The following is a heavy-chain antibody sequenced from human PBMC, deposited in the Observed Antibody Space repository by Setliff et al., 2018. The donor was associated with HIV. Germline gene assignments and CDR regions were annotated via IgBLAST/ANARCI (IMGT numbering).Heavy chain of an antibody. CDR2: IYHSGST. D-gene: IGHD3-10*01. J-gene: IGHJ6*02. Sequence: TSETLSLTCAVSGYSISSGYHWGWIRQPPGKGLEWIGSIYHSGSTYYNPSLKSRVTISVDTSKNQFSLKLSSVTAADTAVYYCARRPYYYGSGSYVYYGMDVWGQGTTVTVSS. CDR1: GYSISSGYH. CDR3: ARRPYYYGSGSYVYYGMDV. V-gene: IGHV4-38-2*01.